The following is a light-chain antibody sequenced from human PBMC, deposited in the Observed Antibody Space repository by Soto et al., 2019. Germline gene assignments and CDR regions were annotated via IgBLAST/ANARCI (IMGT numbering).Light chain of an antibody. CDR3: CSYVGANV. Sequence: QSVLTQPASVSGSPGQSITISCTGTSSGVGSYTLVSWYQQHPGKAPKLLIYEGIKRPSAVSSRFSGSKSGNTASPTISGLQAEDEADYYCCSYVGANVFGGGTKVTVL. CDR2: EGI. V-gene: IGLV2-23*01. CDR1: SSGVGSYTL. J-gene: IGLJ3*02.